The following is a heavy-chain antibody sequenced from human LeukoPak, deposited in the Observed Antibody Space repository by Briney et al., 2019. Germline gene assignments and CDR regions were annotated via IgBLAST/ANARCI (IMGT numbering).Heavy chain of an antibody. CDR1: GFTFSSYG. J-gene: IGHJ4*02. V-gene: IGHV3-30*18. CDR3: AKDGGIAVAGHFDY. D-gene: IGHD6-19*01. CDR2: ISYDGSNK. Sequence: GRSLRLFCAASGFTFSSYGMHWVRQAPGKGLEWVAVISYDGSNKYYADSVKGRFTISRDNSKNTLYLQMNSLRAEDTAVYYCAKDGGIAVAGHFDYWGQGTLVTVSS.